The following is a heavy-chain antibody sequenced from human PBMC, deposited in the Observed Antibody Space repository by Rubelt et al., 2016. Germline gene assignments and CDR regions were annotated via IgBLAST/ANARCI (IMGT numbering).Heavy chain of an antibody. CDR1: GYTLTELS. Sequence: QVQLVQSGAEVKKPGASVKVSCKVSGYTLTELSMHWVRQAPGKGLEWMGGFDPEAGETIYAQKVQCRVTMTEDTSTDPAYMGLSSLRSEDTAVCYCATGIVVVPAHVPSRDYWGQGTLVTVSS. CDR2: FDPEAGET. J-gene: IGHJ4*02. CDR3: ATGIVVVPAHVPSRDY. V-gene: IGHV1-24*01. D-gene: IGHD2-2*01.